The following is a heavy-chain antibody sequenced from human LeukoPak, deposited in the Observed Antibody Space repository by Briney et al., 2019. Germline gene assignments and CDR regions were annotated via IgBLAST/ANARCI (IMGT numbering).Heavy chain of an antibody. J-gene: IGHJ5*02. Sequence: GASVKVSCKASGNTFNTYGFNWVRQAPGQGLEWMGWVNPQSGNSGSAQKFQDRVTMTANTSTSTAYLELSGLRFEDTGVYYCAQVYRSTTGFDPGGQGTLVTVSS. CDR2: VNPQSGNS. D-gene: IGHD4-17*01. CDR3: AQVYRSTTGFDP. V-gene: IGHV1-8*01. CDR1: GNTFNTYG.